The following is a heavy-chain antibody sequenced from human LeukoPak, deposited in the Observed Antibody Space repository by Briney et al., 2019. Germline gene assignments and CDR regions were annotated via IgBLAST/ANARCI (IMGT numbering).Heavy chain of an antibody. CDR1: GGSISSGDYY. CDR2: IYHSGST. V-gene: IGHV4-30-2*01. J-gene: IGHJ4*02. Sequence: SETLSLTCTVSGGSISSGDYYWRWIRQPPGKGLEWIGYIYHSGSTYYNPSLKSRVTISVDRSKNQFSLKLSSVTAADTAVYYCARLRSYGGSIDYWGQGTLVTVSS. CDR3: ARLRSYGGSIDY. D-gene: IGHD4-23*01.